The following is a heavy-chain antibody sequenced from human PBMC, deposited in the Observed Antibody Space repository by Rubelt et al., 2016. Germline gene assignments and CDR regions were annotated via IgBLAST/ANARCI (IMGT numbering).Heavy chain of an antibody. J-gene: IGHJ4*02. V-gene: IGHV3-66*01. CDR3: ARGVLRPGEAYFDY. CDR1: GFTFSSYA. CDR2: IYSGGST. Sequence: FEAGGGLVQPGGSLRLSCAASGFTFSSYAMSWVRQAPGKGLEWVSVIYSGGSTYYADSVKGRFTISRHNSKNTLYLQMNSLRAEDTAVYYCARGVLRPGEAYFDYWGQGTLVTVSS. D-gene: IGHD2-8*01.